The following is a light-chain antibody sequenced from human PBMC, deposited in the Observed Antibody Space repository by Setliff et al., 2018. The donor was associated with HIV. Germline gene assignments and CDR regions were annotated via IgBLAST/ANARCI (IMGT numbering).Light chain of an antibody. J-gene: IGLJ1*01. V-gene: IGLV2-14*03. Sequence: QSVLTQPASVSGSPGQSITISCTATSSDVGDYNYISWYQQHPGKAPKLMISDVSKRPSGVSNRFSGSKSGNTASLTISGLQAEDEADYYCSSYTSSSPPYVFGTGTKVTVL. CDR1: SSDVGDYNY. CDR2: DVS. CDR3: SSYTSSSPPYV.